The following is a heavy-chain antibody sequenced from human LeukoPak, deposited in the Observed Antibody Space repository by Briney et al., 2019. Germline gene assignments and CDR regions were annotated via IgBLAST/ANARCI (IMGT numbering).Heavy chain of an antibody. J-gene: IGHJ3*01. CDR2: ISGNGGST. D-gene: IGHD1-26*01. V-gene: IGHV3-23*01. Sequence: GGSLRLSCAASGFTFSSFAMRWVRQAPGEGLGWVSSISGNGGSTYYAGSVRGRFTICRDNSKNTMYLQRSSLRVEDTAVYYCARAKGSLDAFDLWGQGPMVPVSS. CDR1: GFTFSSFA. CDR3: ARAKGSLDAFDL.